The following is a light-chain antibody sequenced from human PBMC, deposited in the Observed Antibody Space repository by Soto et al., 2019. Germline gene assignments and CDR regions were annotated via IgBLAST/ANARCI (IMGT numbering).Light chain of an antibody. V-gene: IGLV1-51*01. CDR2: DST. CDR1: SSNIGNTY. J-gene: IGLJ3*02. CDR3: GTWDSSLSAGV. Sequence: QSVLTQPPSVSAAPGQRVTISCSGSSSNIGNTYISWYQQLPGTAPKLLIYDSTKRPSGIPDRFSGSKSGTSATLGITGLQTGDEADYYCGTWDSSLSAGVFGGGTKLTVL.